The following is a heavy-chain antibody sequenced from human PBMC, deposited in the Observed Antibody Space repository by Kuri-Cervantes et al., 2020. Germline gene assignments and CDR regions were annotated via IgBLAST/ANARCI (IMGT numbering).Heavy chain of an antibody. Sequence: GGSLRLSCAASGFTFSSYSMNWVRQAPGKGLEWVGHIRPKTDGGTTDYAAPVKGRFAIARDDSKSTVYLQMNSLKTEDTAVYYCTPPRTGTTTPGGYWGQGTLVTVSS. CDR3: TPPRTGTTTPGGY. D-gene: IGHD1-1*01. V-gene: IGHV3-15*01. CDR2: IRPKTDGGTT. J-gene: IGHJ4*02. CDR1: GFTFSSYS.